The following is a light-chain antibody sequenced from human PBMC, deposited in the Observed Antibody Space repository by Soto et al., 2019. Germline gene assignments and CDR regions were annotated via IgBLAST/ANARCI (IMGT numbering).Light chain of an antibody. Sequence: QSALTQPASLSGSPGQSITISCTGTSTDIGSYNYVSWYQQHPGKAPKLMIFDVSYRPSGISDRFSGSESGNTASLTISGLQPEDEADYYCSSYGASSTLFGGGIKVTVL. CDR3: SSYGASSTL. V-gene: IGLV2-14*03. J-gene: IGLJ2*01. CDR2: DVS. CDR1: STDIGSYNY.